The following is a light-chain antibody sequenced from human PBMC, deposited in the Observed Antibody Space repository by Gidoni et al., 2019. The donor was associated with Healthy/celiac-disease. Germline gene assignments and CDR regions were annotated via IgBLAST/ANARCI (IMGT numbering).Light chain of an antibody. J-gene: IGKJ1*01. CDR2: KAS. CDR3: QQYNSYPWT. V-gene: IGKV1-5*03. CDR1: QSISSW. Sequence: DIQMPPSPSTLSASVGDRVTITCRASQSISSWLAWYQQKPGKAPKLLIYKASSVESGVPSRFSGSGSGTEFTRTISSLQPDDFATYYCQQYNSYPWTFGQGTKVEIK.